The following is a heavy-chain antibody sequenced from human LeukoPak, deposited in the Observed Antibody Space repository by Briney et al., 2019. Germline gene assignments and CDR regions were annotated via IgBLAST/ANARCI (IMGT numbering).Heavy chain of an antibody. J-gene: IGHJ4*02. Sequence: GGSLRLSCAASGFTFSSYAMSWVRQAPGKGLEWVSAISGSGGSTYYADSVKGRFTISRDNSKNTLYLQMNSLRAEDTAVYYCAKVQYDSSGAYYFDYWGQGTLVTVSS. CDR3: AKVQYDSSGAYYFDY. D-gene: IGHD3-22*01. V-gene: IGHV3-23*01. CDR2: ISGSGGST. CDR1: GFTFSSYA.